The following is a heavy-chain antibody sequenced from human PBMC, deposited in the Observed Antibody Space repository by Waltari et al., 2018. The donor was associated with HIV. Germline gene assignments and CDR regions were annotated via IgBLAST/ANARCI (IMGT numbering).Heavy chain of an antibody. CDR1: GYTFNNYV. CDR2: SNSGNGDS. CDR3: ARGGSSPYYFAMDV. D-gene: IGHD6-6*01. V-gene: IGHV1-3*02. Sequence: QAQLVQSGAEVKKPGASVKVSCRASGYTFNNYVIHGVRQAPVQRPEWMGWSNSGNGDSKYSQDFQGRVTITRDTSASTVYMELSSLRSEDTGVYYCARGGSSPYYFAMDVWGQGTTVTVSS. J-gene: IGHJ6*02.